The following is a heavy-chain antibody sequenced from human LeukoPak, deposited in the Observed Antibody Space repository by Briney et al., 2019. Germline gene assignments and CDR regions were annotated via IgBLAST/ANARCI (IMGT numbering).Heavy chain of an antibody. J-gene: IGHJ4*02. CDR2: INPNSGGT. CDR3: ARGRAGDYSDS. V-gene: IGHV1-2*02. Sequence: GASVKVSCKASGYTFPDYFMHWARQAPGQGLEWMGWINPNSGGTSYAQKLQGRVTMTRDTSVTTAYMDLGRLRSDDTALYYCARGRAGDYSDSWGQGTLVTISS. CDR1: GYTFPDYF.